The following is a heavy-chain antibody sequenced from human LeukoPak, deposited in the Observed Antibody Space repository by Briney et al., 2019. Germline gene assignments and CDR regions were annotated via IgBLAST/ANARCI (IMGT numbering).Heavy chain of an antibody. Sequence: GGSLRLSCAASGFTFSGSAMYWVRQAPGKGLEGVGFIASKTYGGTAEYAASVKGRFTISRDDSKSIAYLQMNSLKTEDTAVYVCSRDQTPYYWGQGTLVTVSS. CDR2: IASKTYGGTA. V-gene: IGHV3-49*04. CDR1: GFTFSGSA. J-gene: IGHJ4*02. CDR3: SRDQTPYY.